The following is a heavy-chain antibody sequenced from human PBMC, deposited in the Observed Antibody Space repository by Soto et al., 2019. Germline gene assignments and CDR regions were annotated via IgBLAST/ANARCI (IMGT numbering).Heavy chain of an antibody. J-gene: IGHJ5*02. D-gene: IGHD3-9*01. CDR2: MNPNSGNT. V-gene: IGHV1-8*01. CDR1: GYTFTSYD. Sequence: GASVKVSCKASGYTFTSYDINWVRQATGQGLEWMGWMNPNSGNTGYAQNFQGRVTMTRNTSISTAYMELSSLRSEDTAVYYCARVQSYDILTGYSTWFDPWGQGTLVTVSS. CDR3: ARVQSYDILTGYSTWFDP.